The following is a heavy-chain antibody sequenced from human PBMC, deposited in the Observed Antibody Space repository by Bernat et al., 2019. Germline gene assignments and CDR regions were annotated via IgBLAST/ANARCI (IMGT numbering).Heavy chain of an antibody. J-gene: IGHJ4*02. D-gene: IGHD4-17*01. CDR1: GFTFSSYS. CDR3: ARDPTVTTFGY. CDR2: ISTSSSNI. V-gene: IGHV3-21*01. Sequence: EVQLVESGGGLVKPGGSLRLSCAASGFTFSSYSMNWVRQAPGKGLEWVSSISTSSSNIYYADSVKGRFTIARDNAKNSLYLQMNSLRAEDTAVYYCARDPTVTTFGYWGQGTLVTVSS.